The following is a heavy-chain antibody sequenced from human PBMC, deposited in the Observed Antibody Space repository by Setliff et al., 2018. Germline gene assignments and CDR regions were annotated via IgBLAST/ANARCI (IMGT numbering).Heavy chain of an antibody. CDR2: ISPYSGNT. Sequence: SVKVSCKTSGFRFTNFGFSWVRQAPGQGLEWLGSISPYSGNTNYPQKFQDRLSVTADKSSKTIYMELRSLTSDDTAVYFCTTSRAPRVVLAADFDLWGQGTLVTVSS. V-gene: IGHV1-18*01. D-gene: IGHD2-21*01. CDR3: TTSRAPRVVLAADFDL. J-gene: IGHJ4*02. CDR1: GFRFTNFG.